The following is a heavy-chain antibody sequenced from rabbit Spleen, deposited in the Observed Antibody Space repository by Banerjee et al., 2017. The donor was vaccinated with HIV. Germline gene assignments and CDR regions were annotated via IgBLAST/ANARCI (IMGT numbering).Heavy chain of an antibody. D-gene: IGHD1-1*01. V-gene: IGHV1S45*01. J-gene: IGHJ3*01. CDR3: TTMADSGGYLYL. CDR1: GFSFSSHLY. CDR2: IYGATGSSA. Sequence: QQQLEESGGDLVKPEGSLTLTCTASGFSFSSHLYMCWVRQAPGKGLELIACIYGATGSSAWYANWAKGRFTVSKASSTTVTLQMTSLTAADTATYFCTTMADSGGYLYLWGQGTLVTVS.